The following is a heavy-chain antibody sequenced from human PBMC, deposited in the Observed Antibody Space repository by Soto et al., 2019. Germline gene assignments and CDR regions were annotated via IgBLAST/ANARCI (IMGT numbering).Heavy chain of an antibody. Sequence: SQTLSLTCAISGDSVSSNSAAWNWIRQPPSRGLEWLGRIYYRSKWYNDYAVSVKSRIIINPDTSKNLFSLQLNSVTPEDTAVYYCVRELYGMDVWGQGTTVTVSS. V-gene: IGHV6-1*01. CDR3: VRELYGMDV. J-gene: IGHJ6*02. CDR2: IYYRSKWYN. CDR1: GDSVSSNSAA.